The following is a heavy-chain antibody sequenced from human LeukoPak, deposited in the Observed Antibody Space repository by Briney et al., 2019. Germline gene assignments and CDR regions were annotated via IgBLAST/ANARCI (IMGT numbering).Heavy chain of an antibody. Sequence: GGSLRLSCAASGFTFSNYAMSWVRQAPGKGLEWVSSISSSSSYIYYADSVKGRFTISRDNAKNSLYLQMNSLRAEDTAVYYCARERITMVRGVIITYYMDVWAKGPRSPSP. CDR1: GFTFSNYA. D-gene: IGHD3-10*01. J-gene: IGHJ6*03. CDR2: ISSSSSYI. CDR3: ARERITMVRGVIITYYMDV. V-gene: IGHV3-21*01.